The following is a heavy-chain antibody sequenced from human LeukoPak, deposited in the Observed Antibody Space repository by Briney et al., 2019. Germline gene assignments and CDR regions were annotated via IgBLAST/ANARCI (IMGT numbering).Heavy chain of an antibody. CDR2: IYYSGST. CDR1: GGSISSGDYY. CDR3: ARDRGIVVVPAAIQRYNWFDP. D-gene: IGHD2-2*02. Sequence: SQTRSLTCTVSGGSISSGDYYWSWIRQPPGRGLEWIGYIYYSGSTYYNPSLKSRVTISVDTSKNQFSLKLSSVTAADTAVYYCARDRGIVVVPAAIQRYNWFDPWGQGTLVTVSS. V-gene: IGHV4-30-4*08. J-gene: IGHJ5*02.